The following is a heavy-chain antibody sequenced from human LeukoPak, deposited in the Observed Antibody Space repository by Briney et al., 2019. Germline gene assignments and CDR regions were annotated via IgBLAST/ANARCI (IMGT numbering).Heavy chain of an antibody. CDR1: GGTFSSYA. D-gene: IGHD3-22*01. CDR2: IIPIFGTA. J-gene: IGHJ3*02. V-gene: IGHV1-69*05. Sequence: SVKVSCKASGGTFSSYAISWVRQAPGQGLEWMGGIIPIFGTANYAQKFQGRVTITTDESTSTAYMELSSLRSEDTAVYYCAKESSSGYYYDAFDIWGQGTMVTVSS. CDR3: AKESSSGYYYDAFDI.